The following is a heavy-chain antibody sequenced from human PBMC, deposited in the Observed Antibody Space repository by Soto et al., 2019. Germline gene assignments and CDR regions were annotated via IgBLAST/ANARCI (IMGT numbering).Heavy chain of an antibody. CDR3: ARVDRSEDYFDY. Sequence: SETLSLTCTVSGGSVSNGSYYWSWIRQPPGKGLEWIGYIYYSGSTNYNPPLKSRVTISVDTSKNQFSLKLSSVTAADTAVYYCARVDRSEDYFDYWGQGTLVTVSS. V-gene: IGHV4-61*01. CDR2: IYYSGST. J-gene: IGHJ4*02. CDR1: GGSVSNGSYY. D-gene: IGHD3-3*01.